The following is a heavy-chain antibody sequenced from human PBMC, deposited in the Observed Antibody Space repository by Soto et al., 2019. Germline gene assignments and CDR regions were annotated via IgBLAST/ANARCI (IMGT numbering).Heavy chain of an antibody. V-gene: IGHV3-66*04. Sequence: EVQLVESGGGLVQPGGSLRLSCAASGFTVSSNYMSWVRQAPGKGLEWGSVIYSGGSTYYADSVKGRFTISRDNSKNTLYLQMNSLRAEDTAVYYCARRLTGGSRGAFDIWGQGTMVTVSS. D-gene: IGHD7-27*01. CDR2: IYSGGST. CDR3: ARRLTGGSRGAFDI. J-gene: IGHJ3*02. CDR1: GFTVSSNY.